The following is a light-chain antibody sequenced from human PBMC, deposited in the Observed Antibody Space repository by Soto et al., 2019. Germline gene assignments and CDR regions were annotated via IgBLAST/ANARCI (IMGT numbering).Light chain of an antibody. CDR3: QHDGSSYT. Sequence: DIVLTQSPGTLSLSPGERATLSCRASQSIGNNYLAWYQQKPGQAPRLLIYGASIRAIDIPDRFSGSGSGTYFTLTISGLEPEDFAVYCCQHDGSSYTFGQGTKVEIK. V-gene: IGKV3-20*01. CDR2: GAS. CDR1: QSIGNNY. J-gene: IGKJ2*01.